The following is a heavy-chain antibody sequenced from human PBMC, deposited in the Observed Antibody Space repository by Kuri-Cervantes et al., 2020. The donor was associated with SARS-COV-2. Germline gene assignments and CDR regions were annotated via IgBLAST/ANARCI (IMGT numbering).Heavy chain of an antibody. CDR3: ARRYYDFWSVYYIYWFDP. CDR2: IYYSGST. J-gene: IGHJ5*02. D-gene: IGHD3-3*01. V-gene: IGHV4-59*11. Sequence: SETLSLTFTVSSGSISSHYWSWIRQPPEKGLEWTGYIYYSGSTNYNPSLKSRVTLPVDTSKNQFSLKLSSVTAADTAVYYCARRYYDFWSVYYIYWFDPLGQGTLVTVSS. CDR1: SGSISSHY.